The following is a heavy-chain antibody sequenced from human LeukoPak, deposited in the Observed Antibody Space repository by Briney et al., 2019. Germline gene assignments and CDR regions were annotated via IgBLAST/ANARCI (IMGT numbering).Heavy chain of an antibody. CDR3: ARLEYYYYYFMDV. V-gene: IGHV4-59*11. CDR1: GGSISRHY. CDR2: IYSSGGT. J-gene: IGHJ6*03. Sequence: PSETLSLTCTVSGGSISRHYWSWIRQPPGKGLEWIGYIYSSGGTNYNPSLKSRITMSVDTSRNQFSLNLTSVTAADTAVYYCARLEYYYYYFMDVWGKGTTVTVSS. D-gene: IGHD3-3*01.